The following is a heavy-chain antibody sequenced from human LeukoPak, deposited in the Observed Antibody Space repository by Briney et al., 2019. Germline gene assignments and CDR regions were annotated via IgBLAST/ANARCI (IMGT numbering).Heavy chain of an antibody. CDR3: ARDHYDILTGWRRFDP. CDR2: IYHSGST. V-gene: IGHV4-38-2*02. J-gene: IGHJ5*02. Sequence: PSETLSLTCAVSGYSISSGYYWGWIRQPPGKGLEWIGSIYHSGSTYYNPSLKSRVTISVDTSKNQFSLKLSSVTAADTAVYYCARDHYDILTGWRRFDPWGQGTLVTVSS. D-gene: IGHD3-9*01. CDR1: GYSISSGYY.